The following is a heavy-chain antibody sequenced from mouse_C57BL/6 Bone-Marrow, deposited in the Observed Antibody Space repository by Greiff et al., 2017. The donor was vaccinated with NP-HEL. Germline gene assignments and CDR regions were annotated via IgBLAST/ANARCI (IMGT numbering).Heavy chain of an antibody. CDR1: GFTFSDYY. Sequence: EVHLVESEGGLVQPGSSMKLSCTASGFTFSDYYMAWVRQVPEKGLEWVANINYDGSSTYYLDSLKSRFIISRDNAKNILYLQMSSLKSEDTATYYCARDRDYYGSNYWYFDVWGTGTTVTVSS. D-gene: IGHD1-1*01. CDR3: ARDRDYYGSNYWYFDV. J-gene: IGHJ1*03. CDR2: INYDGSST. V-gene: IGHV5-16*01.